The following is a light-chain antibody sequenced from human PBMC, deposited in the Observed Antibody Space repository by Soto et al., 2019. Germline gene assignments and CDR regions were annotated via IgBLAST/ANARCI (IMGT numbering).Light chain of an antibody. V-gene: IGKV1-5*01. CDR2: DAS. CDR1: QSIGSW. J-gene: IGKJ2*01. Sequence: DIQMTQSPSTLSASVGDRVTITCRASQSIGSWLAWYQQKPGKAPNLLIYDASSLESGVPSRFSGSGSGTEFTLTISSLQPDDFATYYCQHYNSYLYTFGQGTKLEIK. CDR3: QHYNSYLYT.